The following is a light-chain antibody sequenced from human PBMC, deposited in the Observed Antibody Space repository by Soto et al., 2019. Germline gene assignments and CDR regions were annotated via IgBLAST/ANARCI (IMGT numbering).Light chain of an antibody. CDR3: QQYDNLPRT. J-gene: IGKJ3*01. CDR1: QDISNY. V-gene: IGKV1-33*01. CDR2: DAS. Sequence: DIQMTQSPSSLSASVGDRVTITCQASQDISNYLNWYQQKPGKAPKRLIYDASNLETGVPSRFRDSGSREDFTFTIGSLQPEDVATWYCQQYDNLPRTFGRGTKVDIK.